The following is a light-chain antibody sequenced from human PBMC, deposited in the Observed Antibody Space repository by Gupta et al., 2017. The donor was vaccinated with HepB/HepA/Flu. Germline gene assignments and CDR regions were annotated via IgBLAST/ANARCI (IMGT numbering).Light chain of an antibody. V-gene: IGKV1-39*01. CDR2: GAS. J-gene: IGKJ3*01. Sequence: DIQMTQSPSSLSASIGDRVNITCRASQNINNYLNWYLQRPGKVPNHLIYGASSLQRGVPSRFSGSGSGTDFSLTVSSLQPEDFATYYCQQSYTIPQTFGPGTKVDIK. CDR1: QNINNY. CDR3: QQSYTIPQT.